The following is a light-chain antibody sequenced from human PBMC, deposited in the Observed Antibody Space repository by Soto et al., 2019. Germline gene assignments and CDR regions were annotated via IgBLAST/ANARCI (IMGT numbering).Light chain of an antibody. CDR2: AAS. CDR3: LQDINYPRT. J-gene: IGKJ1*01. Sequence: IHSVRIPSFLSASVGDRVTITCRASQGISSYLAWYQQKPGKAPKLLISAASTLQSGVPSRFSGSGSGTDFTLAISSLQPEDSATYYCLQDINYPRTFGQGTKVDIK. V-gene: IGKV1-9*01. CDR1: QGISSY.